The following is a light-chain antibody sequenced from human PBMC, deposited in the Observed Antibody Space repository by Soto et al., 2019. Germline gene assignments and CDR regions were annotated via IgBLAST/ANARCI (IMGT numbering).Light chain of an antibody. CDR3: QQSFSSQFT. CDR2: AAP. CDR1: QTISSY. J-gene: IGKJ3*01. Sequence: DIQMTQSPSSLSASVGDRVTITCRASQTISSYLNWYQQKPGKAPNLLIYAAPSLQSGVPSRFSGSGSGTDFTLTISSLQPEDFATYYCQQSFSSQFTFGPGTKVDIK. V-gene: IGKV1-39*01.